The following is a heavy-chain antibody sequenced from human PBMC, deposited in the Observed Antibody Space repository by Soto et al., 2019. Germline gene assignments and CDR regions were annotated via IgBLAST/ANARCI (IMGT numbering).Heavy chain of an antibody. Sequence: SETLSLTCTVSGGSISSGGYYWSWIRQHPGKGLEWIGYIYYSGSTYYNPSLKSRVTISVDTSKNQFSLKLSSVTAADTAVYYCARDSTYYDILTGYAKRGPFDYWGQGTLVTVSS. CDR1: GGSISSGGYY. V-gene: IGHV4-31*03. CDR3: ARDSTYYDILTGYAKRGPFDY. D-gene: IGHD3-9*01. J-gene: IGHJ4*02. CDR2: IYYSGST.